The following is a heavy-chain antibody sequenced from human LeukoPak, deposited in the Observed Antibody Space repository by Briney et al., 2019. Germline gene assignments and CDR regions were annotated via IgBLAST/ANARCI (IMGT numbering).Heavy chain of an antibody. CDR3: ARQGGGFWYFDL. J-gene: IGHJ2*01. Sequence: TSGTLSLTCTVSGGSISSYYWSWIRQPPGKGLEWIGYIYYSGSTNYNPSLKSRVTISVDTSKNQFSLKLSSVTAADTAAYYCARQGGGFWYFDLWGRGTLVTVSS. CDR1: GGSISSYY. D-gene: IGHD6-25*01. V-gene: IGHV4-59*08. CDR2: IYYSGST.